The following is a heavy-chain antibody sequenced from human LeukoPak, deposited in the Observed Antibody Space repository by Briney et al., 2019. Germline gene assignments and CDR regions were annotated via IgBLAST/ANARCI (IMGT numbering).Heavy chain of an antibody. J-gene: IGHJ4*02. CDR1: GFTFSSYS. D-gene: IGHD6-19*01. CDR3: ARKMTSGLPQDY. Sequence: PGGSLRLSCAASGFTFSSYSMNWVRQAPGKGLEWVSSISSSSSYIYYADSVKGRFTISRDNAKNSLYLQMNSLRAEDTAVYYCARKMTSGLPQDYWGQGTLVIVSS. CDR2: ISSSSSYI. V-gene: IGHV3-21*01.